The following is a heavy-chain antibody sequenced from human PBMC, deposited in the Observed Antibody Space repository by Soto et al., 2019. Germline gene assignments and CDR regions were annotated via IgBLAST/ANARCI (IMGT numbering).Heavy chain of an antibody. D-gene: IGHD3-22*01. J-gene: IGHJ4*02. CDR3: AKIEANYDSSGYMFVY. Sequence: GGSLRLSCAASGFTFSSYAMSWVRQAPGKGLEWVSAISGSGGSTYYADSVKGRFTISRDNSKNTLYLQMNSLRAEDTAVYYCAKIEANYDSSGYMFVYWGQGTLVTVSS. CDR2: ISGSGGST. CDR1: GFTFSSYA. V-gene: IGHV3-23*01.